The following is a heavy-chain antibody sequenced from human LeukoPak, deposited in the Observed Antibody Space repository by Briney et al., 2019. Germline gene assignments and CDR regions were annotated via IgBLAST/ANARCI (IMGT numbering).Heavy chain of an antibody. J-gene: IGHJ6*04. CDR1: GFTVSSDS. V-gene: IGHV3-53*01. D-gene: IGHD3-10*02. CDR2: IYSGGST. CDR3: AELGITMIGGV. Sequence: RGSLRLSCTVSGFTVSSDSMSWVRQAPGKGLEWVSFIYSGGSTHYSDSVKGRFTISRDNAKNSLYLQMNSLRAEDTAVYYCAELGITMIGGVWGKGTTVTISS.